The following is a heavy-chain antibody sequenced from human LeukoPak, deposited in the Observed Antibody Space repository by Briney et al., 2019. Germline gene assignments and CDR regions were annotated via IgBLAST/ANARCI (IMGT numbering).Heavy chain of an antibody. CDR2: IYPGDSDT. CDR1: GYSFTSYW. Sequence: GESLKISCKGSGYSFTSYWIGWVRQMPGKGLEWMGIIYPGDSDTRYSPSFQGQVTISADKSISTAYLQWSSLKASDTAMYYCAVKTGTTPCYYGMDVWGQGTTVTVSS. CDR3: AVKTGTTPCYYGMDV. D-gene: IGHD1-7*01. V-gene: IGHV5-51*01. J-gene: IGHJ6*02.